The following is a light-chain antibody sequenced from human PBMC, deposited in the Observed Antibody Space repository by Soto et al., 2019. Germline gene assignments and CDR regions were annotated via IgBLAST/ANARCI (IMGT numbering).Light chain of an antibody. J-gene: IGLJ2*01. CDR2: DDS. CDR1: NIGTQS. Sequence: SYELTQPPSVSVAPGQTARISCGGNNIGTQSVHWYQQKPGQAPVLVVSDDSDRPSGIPERISGSNSGNTATLTISRVEAGDEADYYCQVWDSSSDQLFGGGTQLTVL. V-gene: IGLV3-21*02. CDR3: QVWDSSSDQL.